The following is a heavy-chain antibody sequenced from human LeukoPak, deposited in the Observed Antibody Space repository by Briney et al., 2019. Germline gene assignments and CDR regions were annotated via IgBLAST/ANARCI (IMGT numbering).Heavy chain of an antibody. J-gene: IGHJ4*02. D-gene: IGHD5-24*01. CDR1: GFTFSNYG. V-gene: IGHV3-23*01. CDR2: IIPSGVTT. CDR3: ARDDSLLQFGC. Sequence: GGSLRLSCATSGFTFSNYGMNWVRHAPGKGLEWVSGIIPSGVTTYYADSVKGRFAISRDNSKNTVYLQMNSLRAEDTAVYYCARDDSLLQFGCWGQGTLVTVSS.